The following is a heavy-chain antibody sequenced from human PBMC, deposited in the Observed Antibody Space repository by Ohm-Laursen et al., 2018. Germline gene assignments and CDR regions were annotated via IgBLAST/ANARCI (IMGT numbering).Heavy chain of an antibody. CDR3: AKYRRLGGLSVNHDGLDM. Sequence: SLRLSCAASGFTFSSYAMSWVRQAPGKGLEWVAFLSYEGSTAYYPDSVKGRFIISRGISKNTLYLQLNSLRAEDTALYYCAKYRRLGGLSVNHDGLDMWGQGTMVTVSS. CDR2: LSYEGSTA. V-gene: IGHV3-30*18. D-gene: IGHD3-16*02. J-gene: IGHJ3*02. CDR1: GFTFSSYA.